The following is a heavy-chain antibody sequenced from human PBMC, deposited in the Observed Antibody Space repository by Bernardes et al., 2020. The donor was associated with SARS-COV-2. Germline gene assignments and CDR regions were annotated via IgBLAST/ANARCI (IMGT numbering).Heavy chain of an antibody. Sequence: SLSLSCAASGFTFSSYAMSWVRQAPGKGLEWVSVISGSGDTTYYADSVKGRFTISRDISKNTLYMQMNNLRAEDTAVYYCAGYNDFWTGYFFDYWGQGTLVTVSS. J-gene: IGHJ4*02. CDR2: ISGSGDTT. D-gene: IGHD3-3*01. V-gene: IGHV3-23*01. CDR1: GFTFSSYA. CDR3: AGYNDFWTGYFFDY.